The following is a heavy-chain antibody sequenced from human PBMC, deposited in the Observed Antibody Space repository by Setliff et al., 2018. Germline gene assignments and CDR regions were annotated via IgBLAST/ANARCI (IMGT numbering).Heavy chain of an antibody. J-gene: IGHJ4*02. CDR2: ISPHTGNT. D-gene: IGHD2-2*01. V-gene: IGHV1-18*01. Sequence: ASVKVSCKTSGYTFNDYGIARVRQAPGQGLEWMGWISPHTGNTYYTPRLHDRVTLCTDTSTSTAYMDLRSLRSDDTAVYYCERLGGYCSTTSCQRTSGDDFWGLGTLVTVSS. CDR1: GYTFNDYG. CDR3: ERLGGYCSTTSCQRTSGDDF.